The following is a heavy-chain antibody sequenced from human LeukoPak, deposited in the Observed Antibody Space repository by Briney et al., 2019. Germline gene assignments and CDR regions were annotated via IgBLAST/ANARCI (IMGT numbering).Heavy chain of an antibody. Sequence: PSETLSLTCAVSGGSFIGYHWNWIRQPPGKGLEWIGEINHSGSTNYNPSLKSRVTISVDTSKKQFSLKLRSVTAADTAVYYCARDPTTVVTTPYCFDDWGQGTLVTVSS. CDR3: ARDPTTVVTTPYCFDD. V-gene: IGHV4-34*01. J-gene: IGHJ4*02. D-gene: IGHD4-23*01. CDR2: INHSGST. CDR1: GGSFIGYH.